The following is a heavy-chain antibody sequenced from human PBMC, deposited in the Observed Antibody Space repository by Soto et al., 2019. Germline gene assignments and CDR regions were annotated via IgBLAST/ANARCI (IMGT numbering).Heavy chain of an antibody. CDR3: ARGASRPFDY. J-gene: IGHJ4*02. V-gene: IGHV1-18*01. CDR1: GYTFPLYD. Sequence: ASVKVSCKASGYTFPLYDISWLRQAPGQGLEWMGRISPYNGNKHYAQKLQGRVTMTTDTSTSTSYMELRSLRSDDTAVYYCARGASRPFDYWDQGTPVTVSS. D-gene: IGHD6-6*01. CDR2: ISPYNGNK.